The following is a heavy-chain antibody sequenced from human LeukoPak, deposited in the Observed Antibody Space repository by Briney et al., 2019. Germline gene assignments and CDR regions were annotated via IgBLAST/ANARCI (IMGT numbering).Heavy chain of an antibody. Sequence: KSSETLSLTCAVYGGSFSGYYWSWIRQPPGKGLEWIGEINHSGSTNYNPSLKSRVTISVDTSKNQFSLKLSSVTAADTAVYYCARRLAFKRTMDPWGQGTLVTVSS. CDR2: INHSGST. CDR1: GGSFSGYY. J-gene: IGHJ5*02. CDR3: ARRLAFKRTMDP. D-gene: IGHD4/OR15-4a*01. V-gene: IGHV4-34*01.